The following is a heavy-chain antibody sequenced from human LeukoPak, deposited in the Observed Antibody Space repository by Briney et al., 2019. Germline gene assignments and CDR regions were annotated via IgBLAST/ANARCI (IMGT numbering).Heavy chain of an antibody. CDR1: GFTFNKYW. Sequence: SGGSLRLSCVASGFTFNKYWMNWVRQAPGRGLEWVANIRDDGSEKNYVDSVKGRFTISRENAKNSLYLQMDNLRAEDTAVYYCATDRREESANFDRNRFACWGQGTLVTVSS. D-gene: IGHD4/OR15-4a*01. CDR2: IRDDGSEK. CDR3: ATDRREESANFDRNRFAC. V-gene: IGHV3-7*05. J-gene: IGHJ4*02.